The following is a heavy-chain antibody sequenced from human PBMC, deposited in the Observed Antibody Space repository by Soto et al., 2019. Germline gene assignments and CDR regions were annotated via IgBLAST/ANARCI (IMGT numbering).Heavy chain of an antibody. CDR1: GFTFGDSY. CDR2: ISPGSRYP. V-gene: IGHV3-11*06. CDR3: VRGGGGGLFDP. Sequence: EESLRLSCAGSGFTFGDSYMSWIRQAPGKGLEWLSYISPGSRYPAYADSVKGRFTISRDNAKRPLYLQMMSLTAEDTAIYYCVRGGGGGLFDPWGQGTMVTVSS. J-gene: IGHJ5*02. D-gene: IGHD2-15*01.